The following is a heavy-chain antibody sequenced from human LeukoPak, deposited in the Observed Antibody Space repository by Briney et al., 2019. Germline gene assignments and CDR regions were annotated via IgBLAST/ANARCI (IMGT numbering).Heavy chain of an antibody. J-gene: IGHJ4*02. D-gene: IGHD3-10*01. CDR1: GYTFTSYD. CDR3: ARDTQGVRGVIRDPDY. V-gene: IGHV1-8*01. Sequence: ASVKVSCKASGYTFTSYDINWVRQATGQGLEWMGWMNPNSGHTGYAQKFQGRVTMTRNTSISTAYMELSSLRSEDTAVYYCARDTQGVRGVIRDPDYWGQGTLVTVSS. CDR2: MNPNSGHT.